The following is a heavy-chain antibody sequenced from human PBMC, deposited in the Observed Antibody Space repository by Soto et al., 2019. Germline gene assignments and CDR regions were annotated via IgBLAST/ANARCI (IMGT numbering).Heavy chain of an antibody. V-gene: IGHV1-18*01. CDR2: ISAYNGNT. J-gene: IGHJ4*02. D-gene: IGHD3-10*01. Sequence: ASVKLSCKPSGYTFTRYGITWVRQAPGQGLEWMGWISAYNGNTNYAQKFQGRVTMTTDTSTSTAYMELRSLGSDDTAVYYCASGWFGEFVYQFDYWGQGTLVTVSS. CDR3: ASGWFGEFVYQFDY. CDR1: GYTFTRYG.